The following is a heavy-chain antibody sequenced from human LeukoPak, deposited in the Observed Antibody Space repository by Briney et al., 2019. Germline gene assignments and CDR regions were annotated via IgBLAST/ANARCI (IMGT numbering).Heavy chain of an antibody. CDR1: GFTFSSYS. D-gene: IGHD3-22*01. Sequence: GGSLRLSCAASGFTFSSYSMNWVRQAPGKGLEWVSSISSSSIYIYYADSVKGRFTISRDNAKNSLYLQMNSLRAEDTAVYYCARDLRSSGYYAFDYWGQGILVTVSS. CDR2: ISSSSIYI. J-gene: IGHJ4*02. V-gene: IGHV3-21*01. CDR3: ARDLRSSGYYAFDY.